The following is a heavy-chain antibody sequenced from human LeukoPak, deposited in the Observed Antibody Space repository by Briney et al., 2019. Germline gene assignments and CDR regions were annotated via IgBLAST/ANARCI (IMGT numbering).Heavy chain of an antibody. V-gene: IGHV4-59*01. CDR3: ARAYSSSWYYFDY. CDR1: GGSISSYY. CDR2: IYYSGST. D-gene: IGHD6-13*01. Sequence: SETLSLTCTVSGGSISSYYWSRIRQPPGKGLEWIGYIYYSGSTNYNSSLKSRVTISVDTSKNQFSLKLSSVTAADTAVYYCARAYSSSWYYFDYWGQGSLVTVSS. J-gene: IGHJ4*02.